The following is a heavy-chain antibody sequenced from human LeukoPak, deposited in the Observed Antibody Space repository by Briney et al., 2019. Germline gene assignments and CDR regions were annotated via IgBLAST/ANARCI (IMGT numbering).Heavy chain of an antibody. J-gene: IGHJ3*02. V-gene: IGHV1-2*02. CDR1: GYTFTVYY. CDR2: INPNSGGT. Sequence: ASVRLSYKASGYTFTVYYMHWARHPPGQGREWRGFINPNSGGTNYAQKSQRSVTITRDKSISTAYMELSRLRSDVTAVYYCARTGGSKKAFDIWGQGTMVTVSS. CDR3: ARTGGSKKAFDI. D-gene: IGHD2-8*02.